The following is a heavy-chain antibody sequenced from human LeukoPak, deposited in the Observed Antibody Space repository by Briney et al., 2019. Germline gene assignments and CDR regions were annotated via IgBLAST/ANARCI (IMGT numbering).Heavy chain of an antibody. J-gene: IGHJ6*02. CDR2: IYYSGST. CDR1: GGSISSYY. CDR3: ARQAPVQWGYSYGLPYYYYGMDV. Sequence: SETLSLTCTVSGGSISSYYWSWIRQPPGKGLEWIGYIYYSGSTNYNPSLKSRVTISVDTSKNQFSLKLSSVTAADTAVYYCARQAPVQWGYSYGLPYYYYGMDVWGQGTTVTVSS. V-gene: IGHV4-59*08. D-gene: IGHD5-18*01.